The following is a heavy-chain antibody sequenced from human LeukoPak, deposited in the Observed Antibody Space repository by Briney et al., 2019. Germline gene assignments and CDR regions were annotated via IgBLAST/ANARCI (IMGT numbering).Heavy chain of an antibody. CDR2: IDGGGSST. CDR3: ARWDAYCSGGTCYFGDFAFDI. CDR1: GFTFSYHW. V-gene: IGHV3-74*01. J-gene: IGHJ3*02. D-gene: IGHD2-15*01. Sequence: GGSLRLSCGASGFTFSYHWMHWVRQVPGKGLVWVSRIDGGGSSTSYADSVKGRFSISRDNAKNSLYLQMNSLRAEDTAVYYCARWDAYCSGGTCYFGDFAFDIWGQGTMVTVSS.